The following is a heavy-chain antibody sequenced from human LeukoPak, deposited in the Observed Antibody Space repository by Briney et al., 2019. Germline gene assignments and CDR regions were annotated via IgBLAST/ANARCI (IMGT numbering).Heavy chain of an antibody. J-gene: IGHJ5*02. D-gene: IGHD2-2*01. CDR2: IIPMFGTT. Sequence: GSSVKVSCKTSGGTFSNDGISWVRQAPGQGLEWMGRIIPMFGTTEYAEKFQGRVTITADMSTTTGYMELSSLRSEDTAVYYCAKGGRSCSSSACPSNWFDHWGQETLVTVSS. V-gene: IGHV1-69*06. CDR1: GGTFSNDG. CDR3: AKGGRSCSSSACPSNWFDH.